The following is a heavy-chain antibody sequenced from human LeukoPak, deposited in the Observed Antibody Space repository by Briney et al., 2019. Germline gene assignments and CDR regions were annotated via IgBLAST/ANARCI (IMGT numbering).Heavy chain of an antibody. D-gene: IGHD3-10*01. Sequence: TRGESLKISCQGAGYSFTTYWNGWGRQMPGKGVECMGIIYPGDSDTRYSPSFQGQVTISADKSINTAYLQWISLKASDTAMYYCARLGTYWSNYYFEYWGQGTLVTVSS. CDR3: ARLGTYWSNYYFEY. CDR2: IYPGDSDT. CDR1: GYSFTTYW. J-gene: IGHJ4*02. V-gene: IGHV5-51*01.